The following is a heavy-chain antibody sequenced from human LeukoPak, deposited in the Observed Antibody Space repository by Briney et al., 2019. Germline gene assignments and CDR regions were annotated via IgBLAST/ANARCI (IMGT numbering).Heavy chain of an antibody. CDR1: GGSFSGYY. CDR3: ARMPSAGGY. J-gene: IGHJ4*02. Sequence: SETLSLTCAVYGGSFSGYYWSWIRQPPGKGLEWIGEISHSGSTNYNPSLKSRVTISVDTSKNQFSLKLSSVTAADTAVYYCARMPSAGGYWGQGTLVTVSS. V-gene: IGHV4-34*01. CDR2: ISHSGST. D-gene: IGHD2-2*01.